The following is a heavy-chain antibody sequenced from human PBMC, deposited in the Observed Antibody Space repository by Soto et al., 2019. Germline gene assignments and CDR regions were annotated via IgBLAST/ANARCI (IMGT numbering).Heavy chain of an antibody. CDR1: GFTVSNYS. D-gene: IGHD5-12*01. CDR3: ANHDYGGNRV. V-gene: IGHV3-21*01. Sequence: GGSLRLSCAASGFTVSNYSMNWIRQAPGKGLEWVSSISRSSSHMFYADSVRGRFTISRDNAKNSVYLQMNSLRAEDTAVYYCANHDYGGNRVWGQGTLVTVSS. CDR2: ISRSSSHM. J-gene: IGHJ4*02.